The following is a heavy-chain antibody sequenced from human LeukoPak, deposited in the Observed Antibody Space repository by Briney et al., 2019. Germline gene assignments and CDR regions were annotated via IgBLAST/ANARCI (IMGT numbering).Heavy chain of an antibody. CDR3: VKEPRGYSFSFDI. D-gene: IGHD5-18*01. Sequence: GGSLRLSCAASGFTFSTCAINWVRQAPGKGLEWVSAISGSGSKTFYTDSVKGRFTISRDNPKNTLYLQMNSLRPEDTAVYYCVKEPRGYSFSFDIWGQGTMVTVSS. CDR1: GFTFSTCA. V-gene: IGHV3-23*01. J-gene: IGHJ3*02. CDR2: ISGSGSKT.